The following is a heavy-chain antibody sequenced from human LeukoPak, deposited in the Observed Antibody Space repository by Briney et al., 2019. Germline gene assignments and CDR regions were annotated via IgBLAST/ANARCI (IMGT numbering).Heavy chain of an antibody. J-gene: IGHJ5*02. D-gene: IGHD4-23*01. Sequence: SGGSLRLSCAASGFTFSSYTMNWVRQAPGKGLEWVSSISSSSSYIYYADSVKGRFTISRDNAKNSLYLQINSLRAEDTAVYYCARDLGGNWFDPWGQGTLVTVSS. CDR3: ARDLGGNWFDP. V-gene: IGHV3-21*01. CDR2: ISSSSSYI. CDR1: GFTFSSYT.